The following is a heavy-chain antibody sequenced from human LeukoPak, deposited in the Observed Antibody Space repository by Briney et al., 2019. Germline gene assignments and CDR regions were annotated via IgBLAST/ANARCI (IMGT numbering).Heavy chain of an antibody. CDR2: ISAYNGNT. CDR1: GYTFTSYG. J-gene: IGHJ6*03. Sequence: ASVKVSCKASGYTFTSYGISWVRQAPGQGLEWMGWISAYNGNTNYAQKLQGRVTMTTDTSTSTAYMELSSLRSEDTAVYYCARGTNDFWSVSYYMDVWGKGTTVTVSS. V-gene: IGHV1-18*01. D-gene: IGHD3-3*01. CDR3: ARGTNDFWSVSYYMDV.